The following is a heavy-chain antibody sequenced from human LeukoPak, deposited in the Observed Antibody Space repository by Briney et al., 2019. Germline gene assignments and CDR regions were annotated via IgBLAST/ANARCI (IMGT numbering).Heavy chain of an antibody. D-gene: IGHD2-21*01. CDR1: GFSFSSYA. V-gene: IGHV3-11*06. CDR3: ARVVGYAFDI. J-gene: IGHJ3*02. CDR2: ISSSSSYT. Sequence: GGSLRLSCAASGFSFSSYAMTWIRQAPGKGLEWVSYISSSSSYTNYADSVKGRFTISRDNAKNSLYLQMNSLRAEDTAVYYCARVVGYAFDIWGQGTMVTVSS.